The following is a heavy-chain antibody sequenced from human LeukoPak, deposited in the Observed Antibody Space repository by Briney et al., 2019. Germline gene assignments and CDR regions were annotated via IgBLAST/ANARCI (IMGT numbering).Heavy chain of an antibody. CDR1: GFTFSSYS. J-gene: IGHJ4*02. Sequence: PGGSLRLSCAASGFTFSSYSMNWVRQAPGKGLGWVSSISSSSSYIYYADSVKGRFTISRDNAKNSLYLQMNSLRAEDTAVYYCARDMVVTAIRSPFDYWGQGTLVTVSS. D-gene: IGHD2-21*02. CDR3: ARDMVVTAIRSPFDY. CDR2: ISSSSSYI. V-gene: IGHV3-21*01.